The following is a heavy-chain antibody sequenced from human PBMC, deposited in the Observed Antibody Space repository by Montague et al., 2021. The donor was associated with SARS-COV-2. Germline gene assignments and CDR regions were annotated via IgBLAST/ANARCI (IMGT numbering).Heavy chain of an antibody. CDR2: ISSSGGSI. CDR3: AREVAGCHGDCNGY. J-gene: IGHJ4*02. D-gene: IGHD2-21*02. Sequence: SLRLFCAASGFAFSSYEMNWVRQAPGKGLEWIAYISSSGGSIQYADFMMGRFTISRDNARNSLYLQMNSLRAEDTAVYYCAREVAGCHGDCNGYWGQGTLVAVSS. V-gene: IGHV3-48*03. CDR1: GFAFSSYE.